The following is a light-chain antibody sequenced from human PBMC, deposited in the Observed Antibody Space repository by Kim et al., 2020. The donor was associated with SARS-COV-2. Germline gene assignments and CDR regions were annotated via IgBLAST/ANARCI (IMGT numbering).Light chain of an antibody. V-gene: IGKV1-39*01. CDR1: QRISSH. J-gene: IGKJ4*01. CDR3: QQSYSTPFT. CDR2: TAS. Sequence: SASVGDRLTITCRATQRISSHLNWYQQKPGKAPNLLIYTASSLQSGVPSRFSGSGSGTDFTLTVSSLQPEDFATYYCQQSYSTPFTFGGGTKVDIK.